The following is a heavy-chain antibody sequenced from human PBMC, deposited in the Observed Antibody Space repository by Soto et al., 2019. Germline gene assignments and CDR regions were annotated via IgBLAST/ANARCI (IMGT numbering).Heavy chain of an antibody. CDR2: IKSKTDGGTT. Sequence: VGSLRLSCAASGFTFSNVWMNWVRQAPGKGLEWVGRIKSKTDGGTTDYAAPVKGRFTISRDDSKNTLYLQMNSLKTEDTAVYYCTTRPPSYNWNQRVDYWGQGTLVTVSS. J-gene: IGHJ4*02. CDR3: TTRPPSYNWNQRVDY. D-gene: IGHD1-20*01. V-gene: IGHV3-15*07. CDR1: GFTFSNVW.